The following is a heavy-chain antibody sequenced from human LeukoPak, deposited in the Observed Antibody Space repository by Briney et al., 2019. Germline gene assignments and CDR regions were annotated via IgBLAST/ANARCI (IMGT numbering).Heavy chain of an antibody. CDR1: GGTFSSYA. Sequence: EASVKVSCKASGGTFSSYAISWVRQAPGQGPEWMGRINVKSGATDYAQKFQGRVTVTRDTSISTAYMELSSLRSDDTAVYYCARVGRESSTGWLDYWGQGTLVTVSS. CDR2: INVKSGAT. J-gene: IGHJ4*02. V-gene: IGHV1-2*06. D-gene: IGHD6-19*01. CDR3: ARVGRESSTGWLDY.